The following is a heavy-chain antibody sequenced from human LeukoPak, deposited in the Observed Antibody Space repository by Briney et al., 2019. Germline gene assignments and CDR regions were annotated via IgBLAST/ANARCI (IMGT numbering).Heavy chain of an antibody. CDR2: ISSSSSYI. CDR3: AREVGVVGATCDY. V-gene: IGHV3-21*01. Sequence: GGSLRLSCTASGFTYSNYAMNWVRQAPGKGLEWVSSISSSSSYIYYADSVKGRFTISRDNAENSLFLQMNSLRAEDTAVYYCAREVGVVGATCDYWGQGTLVTVSS. J-gene: IGHJ4*02. CDR1: GFTYSNYA. D-gene: IGHD1-26*01.